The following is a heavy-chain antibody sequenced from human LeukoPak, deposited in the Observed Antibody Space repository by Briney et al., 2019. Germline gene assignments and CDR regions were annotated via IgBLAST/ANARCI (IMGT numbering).Heavy chain of an antibody. J-gene: IGHJ4*02. Sequence: GGSLRLSCATSGFTFSSYAMSWVRQAPGKGLEWVSAISGSGGSTYYADSVKGRFTISRDNSKNTLYLQMNSLRAEDTAVYYCAKVGAAMVNFNDYWGQGTLVTVSS. CDR3: AKVGAAMVNFNDY. V-gene: IGHV3-23*01. CDR1: GFTFSSYA. D-gene: IGHD5-18*01. CDR2: ISGSGGST.